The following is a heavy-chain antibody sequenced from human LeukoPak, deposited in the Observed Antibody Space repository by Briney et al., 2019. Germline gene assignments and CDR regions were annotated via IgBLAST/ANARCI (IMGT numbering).Heavy chain of an antibody. CDR1: GGSISSYY. CDR3: ARNGGGTYSQH. J-gene: IGHJ1*01. CDR2: VYYSGST. D-gene: IGHD1-26*01. V-gene: IGHV4-59*08. Sequence: PSETLSLTCTVSGGSISSYYWSWIRQPPGRGLEWIGYVYYSGSTNYNSSLKSRVTISVDTSKNQFSLNLRSVTAADTAVYYCARNGGGTYSQHWGQGALVIVSA.